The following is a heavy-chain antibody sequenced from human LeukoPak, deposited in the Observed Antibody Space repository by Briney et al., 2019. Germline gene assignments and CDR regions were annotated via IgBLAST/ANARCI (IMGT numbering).Heavy chain of an antibody. D-gene: IGHD6-6*01. V-gene: IGHV4-39*07. Sequence: TSETLSLTCTVSGGSISSSSYYWGWIRQPPGKGLEWIGSISYSGSTYYNPSLKSRVTISLDTSENQFSLKLSSVTAADTAVFYCARGIAARYWGQGTLVTVSS. J-gene: IGHJ4*02. CDR3: ARGIAARY. CDR2: ISYSGST. CDR1: GGSISSSSYY.